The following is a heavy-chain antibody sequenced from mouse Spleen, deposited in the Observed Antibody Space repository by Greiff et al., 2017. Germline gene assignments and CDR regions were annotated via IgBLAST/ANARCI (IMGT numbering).Heavy chain of an antibody. J-gene: IGHJ1*03. Sequence: EVKLVESEGGLVQPGSSMKLSCTASGFTFSVYYMAWVRQVPEKGLEWVANINYDGSSTYYLDSVKGRFIISRDNAKNILYLQMSSLKSEDTATYYCARGRYWNIDVWGTGTTVTVSS. CDR2: INYDGSST. V-gene: IGHV5-16*01. CDR1: GFTFSVYY. CDR3: ARGRYWNIDV.